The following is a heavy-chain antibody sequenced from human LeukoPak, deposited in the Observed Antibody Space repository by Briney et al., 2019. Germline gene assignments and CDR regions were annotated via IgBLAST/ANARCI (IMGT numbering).Heavy chain of an antibody. Sequence: GGSLRLSCAASGFTFSSYAMSWVRQAPGKGLEWVSTISGSGGSTYYADSVKGRFTISRDNSKNTLYLQMNSLRAEDTAVYYCAKPDSSGWMTFDYWGQGTLVTVSS. CDR2: ISGSGGST. CDR3: AKPDSSGWMTFDY. J-gene: IGHJ4*02. D-gene: IGHD6-19*01. CDR1: GFTFSSYA. V-gene: IGHV3-23*01.